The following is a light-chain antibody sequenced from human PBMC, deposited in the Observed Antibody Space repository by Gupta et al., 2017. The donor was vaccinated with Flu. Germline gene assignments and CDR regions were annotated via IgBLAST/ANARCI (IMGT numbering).Light chain of an antibody. Sequence: EIVLMQSPGTMSFSPGEAATLPCRASHSVSSSYLAWYQQKPGQAPRLVIYGASSRATGIPDRFSGSGSRTDFTLTVSRLEPEDFEVYYCQQYGSSPPVSFGPGTKVDIK. J-gene: IGKJ3*01. CDR1: HSVSSSY. CDR3: QQYGSSPPVS. CDR2: GAS. V-gene: IGKV3-20*01.